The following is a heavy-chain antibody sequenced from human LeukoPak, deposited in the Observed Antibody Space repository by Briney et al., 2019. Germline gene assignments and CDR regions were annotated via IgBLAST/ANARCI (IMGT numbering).Heavy chain of an antibody. J-gene: IGHJ3*02. V-gene: IGHV3-30*18. CDR1: GFTFSSYW. CDR2: ISYDGSNK. Sequence: PGGSLRLSCAASGFTFSSYWMSWVRQAPGKGLEWVAVISYDGSNKYYADSVKGRFTISRDNSKNTLYLQMNSLRAEDTAVYYCAKDGPIAFDIWGQGTMVTVSS. CDR3: AKDGPIAFDI.